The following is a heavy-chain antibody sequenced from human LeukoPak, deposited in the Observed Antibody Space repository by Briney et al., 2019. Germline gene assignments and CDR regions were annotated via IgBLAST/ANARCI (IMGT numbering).Heavy chain of an antibody. Sequence: GGSLRLSCAAFGFTVSSNYMSWVRQAPGKGLEWVSVIYSGGSTYYADSVKGRFTISRDNSKNTLYLQMNSLRAEDTAVYYCARGSGLAAFDIWGQGTMVTVSS. CDR3: ARGSGLAAFDI. V-gene: IGHV3-53*01. CDR2: IYSGGST. J-gene: IGHJ3*02. CDR1: GFTVSSNY. D-gene: IGHD3-3*01.